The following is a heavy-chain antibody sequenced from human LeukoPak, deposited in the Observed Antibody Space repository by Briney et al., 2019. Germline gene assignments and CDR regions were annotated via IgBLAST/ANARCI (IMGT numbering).Heavy chain of an antibody. V-gene: IGHV3-9*01. CDR3: AKAGCSSTRCYINY. CDR1: GFTFSNVW. J-gene: IGHJ4*02. Sequence: GGSLRLSCAASGFTFSNVWMSWVRQAPGKGLEWVSSISWNSDIIDYADSVKGRFTISRDNAKNSLYLQMNSLRAEDTALYYCAKAGCSSTRCYINYWGQGTLVTVSS. CDR2: ISWNSDII. D-gene: IGHD2-2*02.